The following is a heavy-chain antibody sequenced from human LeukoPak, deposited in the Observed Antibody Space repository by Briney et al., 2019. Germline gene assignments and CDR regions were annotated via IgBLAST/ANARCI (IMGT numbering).Heavy chain of an antibody. V-gene: IGHV3-74*01. CDR1: GFIFSSYW. D-gene: IGHD6-13*01. CDR2: INVDGSRK. J-gene: IGHJ6*03. Sequence: PGGSLRLSCAASGFIFSSYWMHWVRQVPGKGLLWVSRINVDGSRKIYADSVEGRFAISRDNAKNSLYLQMNSLRAEDTAVYYCARESIAAAGLRPYYYYYMDVWGKGTTVTISS. CDR3: ARESIAAAGLRPYYYYYMDV.